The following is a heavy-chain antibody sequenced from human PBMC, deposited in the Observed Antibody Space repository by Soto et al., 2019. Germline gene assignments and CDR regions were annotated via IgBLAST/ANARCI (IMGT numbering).Heavy chain of an antibody. J-gene: IGHJ6*02. V-gene: IGHV1-58*01. CDR1: GFTFTSSA. D-gene: IGHD2-21*02. CDR2: TVVGSGNT. CDR3: AVFYCGGDCPTSYYYYGMDV. Sequence: SVKVSCKASGFTFTSSAVQWVRQARGQRLEWIGWTVVGSGNTNYAQKFQERVTITRDMSTSTAYMELSSLRSEDTAVYYCAVFYCGGDCPTSYYYYGMDVWGQGTTVTVSS.